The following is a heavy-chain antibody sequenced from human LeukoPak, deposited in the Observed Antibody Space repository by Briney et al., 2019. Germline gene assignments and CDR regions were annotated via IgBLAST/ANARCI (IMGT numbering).Heavy chain of an antibody. D-gene: IGHD4-11*01. Sequence: GESLTISCKGSGYNFTNYLIAWVRQMPGKGLDWMGFIYPGDSDPRYSPSFQGQVTISADKSISTAYPQWNSLKASDTAMYYCARSKSKPSFDYWGQGTLVTVSS. J-gene: IGHJ4*02. CDR3: ARSKSKPSFDY. CDR1: GYNFTNYL. CDR2: IYPGDSDP. V-gene: IGHV5-51*01.